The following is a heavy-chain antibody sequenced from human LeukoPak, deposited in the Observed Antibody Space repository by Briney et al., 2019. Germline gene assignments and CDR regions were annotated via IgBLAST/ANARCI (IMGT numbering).Heavy chain of an antibody. CDR1: GASFSTNY. D-gene: IGHD1-1*01. V-gene: IGHV4-59*01. J-gene: IGHJ6*03. Sequence: PSETLSLTCSVSGASFSTNYWSWIRQPPGRGLEWIGYVFDSGSTNYNPSLKSRVTISVDTSTKQFSLRLSSVTAADTAVYCCARLYQQSKWKYYYYYMDVWGKGTAVTASS. CDR3: ARLYQQSKWKYYYYYMDV. CDR2: VFDSGST.